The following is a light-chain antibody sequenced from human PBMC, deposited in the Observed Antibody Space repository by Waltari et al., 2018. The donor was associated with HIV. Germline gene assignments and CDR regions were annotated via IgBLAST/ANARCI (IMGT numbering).Light chain of an antibody. CDR2: KET. CDR1: ALPKQY. J-gene: IGLJ7*01. V-gene: IGLV3-25*03. CDR3: QSADSSGTYAV. Sequence: SYELTQPSSVSVSPGQTARITCSGDALPKQYAYWYHQKPGQAPVWVIYKETAWPSGIPERFSGSSSGTTVTLTISGVQAEDEGDYYCQSADSSGTYAVFGGGSQLTVL.